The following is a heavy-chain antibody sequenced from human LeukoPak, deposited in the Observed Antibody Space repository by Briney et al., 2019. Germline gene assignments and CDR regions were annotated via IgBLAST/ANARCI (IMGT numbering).Heavy chain of an antibody. V-gene: IGHV4-59*01. CDR1: GGSIRSYY. D-gene: IGHD3-3*01. Sequence: SESLSLTCTVSGGSIRSYYWSWSRQPQGKRLEWIGYISDSGSTNYNPSLKSRVTISVDTPKSQFSLKLSSVTAADTAVYYCARGRPLEWFDIWGQGTLVRVSS. J-gene: IGHJ5*02. CDR2: ISDSGST. CDR3: ARGRPLEWFDI.